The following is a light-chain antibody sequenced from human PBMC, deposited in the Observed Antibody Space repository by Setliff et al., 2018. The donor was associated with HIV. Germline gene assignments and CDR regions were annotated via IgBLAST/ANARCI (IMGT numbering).Light chain of an antibody. Sequence: QSALARPASVSGSPGQSITISCTGTSSDIGVSKYVSWYQQHPGRAPKLMIFEVINRPSGVSDRFSGSKSGNTASLTISGLQAEDEADYYCSSYKTGNTLVFGGGTKVTVL. CDR2: EVI. CDR1: SSDIGVSKY. J-gene: IGLJ3*02. V-gene: IGLV2-14*01. CDR3: SSYKTGNTLV.